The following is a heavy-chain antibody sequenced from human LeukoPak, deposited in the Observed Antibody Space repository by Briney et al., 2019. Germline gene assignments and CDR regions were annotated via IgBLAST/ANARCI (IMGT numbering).Heavy chain of an antibody. Sequence: GGSLRLSCAASGFTFDDYAVHWVRQAPGKGLEWVSLISWDGGSTYYADSVKGRFTISRDNSKNSLYLQMNSLRAEDTALYYCAKDMAAYYYASGNIDYWGQGTLVTVSS. CDR1: GFTFDDYA. CDR2: ISWDGGST. D-gene: IGHD3-10*01. V-gene: IGHV3-43D*03. J-gene: IGHJ4*02. CDR3: AKDMAAYYYASGNIDY.